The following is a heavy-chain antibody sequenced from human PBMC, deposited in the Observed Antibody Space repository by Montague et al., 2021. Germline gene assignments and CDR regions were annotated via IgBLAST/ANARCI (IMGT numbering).Heavy chain of an antibody. CDR2: IFSTSDSM. V-gene: IGHV3-21*06. Sequence: SLRLSCAASGFTFSSYSMNWVRQAPGKGLEWVSSIFSTSDSMYYSDSVKGRFTISRDNAKNSLYLQMNSLRAEDTAVYYCARDESSTSSLDYWGQGTLVTVSS. D-gene: IGHD2-2*01. CDR1: GFTFSSYS. CDR3: ARDESSTSSLDY. J-gene: IGHJ4*02.